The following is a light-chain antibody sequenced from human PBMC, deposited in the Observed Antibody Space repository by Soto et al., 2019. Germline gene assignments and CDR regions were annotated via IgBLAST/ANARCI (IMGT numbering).Light chain of an antibody. CDR2: DAS. Sequence: DIVLTQSPGSLSSSPGERATLSCRASQSVTTNYLAWYQKKPGQPPSLLIDDASSRTTGNPEGFSGSDSGTHFTLTIRILELEDFALYYCQQCRAPPLTFGGGTRVEIK. CDR1: QSVTTNY. CDR3: QQCRAPPLT. J-gene: IGKJ4*01. V-gene: IGKV3-20*01.